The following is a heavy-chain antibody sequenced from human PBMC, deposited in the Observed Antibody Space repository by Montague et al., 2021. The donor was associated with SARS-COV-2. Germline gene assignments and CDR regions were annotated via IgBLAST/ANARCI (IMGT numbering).Heavy chain of an antibody. CDR3: ARDFGVYGETNN. J-gene: IGHJ1*01. D-gene: IGHD4-17*01. V-gene: IGHV4-31*03. Sequence: TLSLTCTVSGGSIDCVGFFWSWIRQHPGKGLEWFGSTYYSGNTYYTPSLKSRVTISVDTSKNQFSLKLSSVTAEDTALYYCARDFGVYGETNNWGQGTLVTVSS. CDR1: GGSIDCVGFF. CDR2: TYYSGNT.